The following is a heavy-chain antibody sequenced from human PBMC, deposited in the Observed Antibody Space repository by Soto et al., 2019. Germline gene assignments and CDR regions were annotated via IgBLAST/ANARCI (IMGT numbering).Heavy chain of an antibody. Sequence: PGGSLRLSCAASGFTFSNAWMNWVRQAPGKGLEWVGRIKSKTDGGTTDYAAPVKGRFTISRDDSKNTLYLQMNSLKTEDTAVYYCTRGDPYYYYGMDVWGQGTTVTVSS. CDR2: IKSKTDGGTT. CDR3: TRGDPYYYYGMDV. J-gene: IGHJ6*02. V-gene: IGHV3-15*07. CDR1: GFTFSNAW. D-gene: IGHD3-10*01.